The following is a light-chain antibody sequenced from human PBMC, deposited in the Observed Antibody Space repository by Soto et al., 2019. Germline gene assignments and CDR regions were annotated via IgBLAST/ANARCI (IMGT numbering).Light chain of an antibody. Sequence: DIQMTQYPSSVSASVGARFTITCRASQGINKWLAWYQQKPGKAPRLLIAAAVNLQPGVPSRFSGSGSGTDFTLTISSLQSEDFATYYCQQGNSFPITFGQGTRLEIK. V-gene: IGKV1-12*01. J-gene: IGKJ5*01. CDR1: QGINKW. CDR3: QQGNSFPIT. CDR2: AAV.